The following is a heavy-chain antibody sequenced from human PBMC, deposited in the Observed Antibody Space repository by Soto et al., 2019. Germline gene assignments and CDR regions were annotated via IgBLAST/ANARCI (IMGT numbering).Heavy chain of an antibody. V-gene: IGHV4-4*02. D-gene: IGHD3-3*01. CDR1: GASISSSNW. Sequence: SETLSLTCAVSGASISSSNWWSWIRQSPGKGLEWIGYSYHSGGTDYNPSLKSRVTISVDTSKNQFLLKLSSVTAADTAVYYCARDRRDFWSGYDRGDYYHGMDVWGQGTTVTVSS. CDR2: SYHSGGT. CDR3: ARDRRDFWSGYDRGDYYHGMDV. J-gene: IGHJ6*02.